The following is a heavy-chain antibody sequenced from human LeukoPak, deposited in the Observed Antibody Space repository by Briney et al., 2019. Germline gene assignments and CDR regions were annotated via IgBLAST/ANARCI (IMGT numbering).Heavy chain of an antibody. CDR3: ARAGDRNYGDYYYYMDV. CDR1: GFTFSSYW. J-gene: IGHJ6*03. V-gene: IGHV3-74*01. D-gene: IGHD4-17*01. Sequence: GGSLRLSCVASGFTFSSYWMHWVRQAPGKGLVWVSRINSDGSSTSYADSVKGRFTISRDNAKNSLYLQMNSLRAEDTAVYYCARAGDRNYGDYYYYMDVWGKGTTVTISS. CDR2: INSDGSST.